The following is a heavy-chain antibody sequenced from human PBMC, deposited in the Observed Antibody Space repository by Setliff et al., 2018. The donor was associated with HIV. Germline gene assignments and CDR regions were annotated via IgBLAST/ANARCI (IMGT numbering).Heavy chain of an antibody. J-gene: IGHJ4*02. CDR1: GYTFTGSF. Sequence: GASVKVSCKSSGYTFTGSFMHWVRQAPGQGLEWMGWINCNSGGTYYAQNFQGRVTMTRDTSINTAYMELSRLRSDDTAVYYCAILHYYGSGSWVGNYWGQGTLVTVSS. D-gene: IGHD3-10*01. CDR3: AILHYYGSGSWVGNY. V-gene: IGHV1-2*02. CDR2: INCNSGGT.